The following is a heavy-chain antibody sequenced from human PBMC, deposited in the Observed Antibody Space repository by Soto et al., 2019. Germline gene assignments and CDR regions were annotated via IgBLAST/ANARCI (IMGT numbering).Heavy chain of an antibody. CDR2: ISYDGNNK. CDR1: GFNFNSYA. J-gene: IGHJ5*02. D-gene: IGHD3-22*01. V-gene: IGHV3-30-3*01. Sequence: GGSLRLSCAASGFNFNSYAMHWVRQAPGEGLEWVAVISYDGNNKYYADSVRGRFTISRDNSKTTLYLQMNSLRTEDTAVYYCASSSGSGYQNFFDPWGQGSLVTVSS. CDR3: ASSSGSGYQNFFDP.